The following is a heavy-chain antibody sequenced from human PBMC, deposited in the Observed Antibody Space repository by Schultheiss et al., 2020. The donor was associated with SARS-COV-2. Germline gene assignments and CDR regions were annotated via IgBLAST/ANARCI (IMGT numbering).Heavy chain of an antibody. V-gene: IGHV3-30*03. CDR2: ISYDGSNK. J-gene: IGHJ4*02. Sequence: GGSLRLSCAASGFTFSSYGMHWVRQAPGKGLEWVAVISYDGSNKYYADSVKGRFTISRDNSKNTLYLQMNSLRSDDTAVYYCARGSTVTFHYWGQGTLVTVSS. CDR3: ARGSTVTFHY. D-gene: IGHD4-17*01. CDR1: GFTFSSYG.